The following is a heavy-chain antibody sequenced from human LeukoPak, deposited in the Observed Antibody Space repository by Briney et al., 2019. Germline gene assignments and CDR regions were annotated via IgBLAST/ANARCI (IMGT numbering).Heavy chain of an antibody. CDR1: GFSFNYYG. D-gene: IGHD2-15*01. CDR3: AKDSHEAPPANSLGN. V-gene: IGHV3-30*02. J-gene: IGHJ4*02. Sequence: GGSLRLSCAASGFSFNYYGIHWVRQAPGKGLEWVAFIRYDGAIQYYADSVKGRFTISRDNSKNSVFLQMNSLSAEDTALYYCAKDSHEAPPANSLGNWGQGALVTVSS. CDR2: IRYDGAIQ.